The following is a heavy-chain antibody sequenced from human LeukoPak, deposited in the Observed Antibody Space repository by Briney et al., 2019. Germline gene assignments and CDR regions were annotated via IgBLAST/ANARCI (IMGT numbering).Heavy chain of an antibody. Sequence: SETLSLTCAVYGGSFSGYYWSWIRQPPGKGLEWIGEINHSGSTDYNPSLKSRVTISVDTSKNQFSLKLSSVTAADTAVYYCARSMVRGVRYWGQGTLVTVSS. J-gene: IGHJ4*02. V-gene: IGHV4-34*01. CDR2: INHSGST. D-gene: IGHD3-10*01. CDR3: ARSMVRGVRY. CDR1: GGSFSGYY.